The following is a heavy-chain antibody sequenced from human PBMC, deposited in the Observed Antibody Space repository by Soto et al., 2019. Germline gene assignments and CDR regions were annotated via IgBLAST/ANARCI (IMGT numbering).Heavy chain of an antibody. V-gene: IGHV3-15*01. Sequence: ESGGGLVKPGGSLRLSCAASGLSFTYAWMTWVRQAPGKGPEWIGRIKSKTDGGTTDYAAPVKGRFSISRVDSENTVYLQMNSLRIEDTAVYYCTTSDSMWDYYGMDVWGQGTTVTVS. CDR1: GLSFTYAW. CDR2: IKSKTDGGTT. J-gene: IGHJ6*02. D-gene: IGHD4-4*01. CDR3: TTSDSMWDYYGMDV.